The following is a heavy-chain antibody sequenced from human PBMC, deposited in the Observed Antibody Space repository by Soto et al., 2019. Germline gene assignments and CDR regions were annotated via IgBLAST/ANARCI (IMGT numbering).Heavy chain of an antibody. CDR3: ARVIWPFSSPAQLDFEL. D-gene: IGHD2-2*01. J-gene: IGHJ4*02. CDR1: NFSISSGYY. V-gene: IGHV4-38-2*02. CDR2: IYHTGHT. Sequence: SETLSLTCIFSNFSISSGYYWGWIRQSPGKGLEWIATIYHTGHTYYNPSLKSRVTISVDTSENHFSLKLSSVTAADTAFYYCARVIWPFSSPAQLDFELWGQGTLVTVSS.